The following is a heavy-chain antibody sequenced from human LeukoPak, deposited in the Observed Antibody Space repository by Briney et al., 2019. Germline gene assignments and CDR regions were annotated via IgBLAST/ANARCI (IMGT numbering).Heavy chain of an antibody. V-gene: IGHV3-7*05. J-gene: IGHJ3*02. CDR1: GFTFSSYW. D-gene: IGHD5-18*01. CDR3: ASERYSYALDPFDI. Sequence: GGSLRLSCAASGFTFSSYWMSWVRQAPGKGLEWVANINQDGSDKYYVDSVKGRFTISRDNAKNTLYLQMNSLRAEDTAVYYCASERYSYALDPFDIWGQGTMVTVPS. CDR2: INQDGSDK.